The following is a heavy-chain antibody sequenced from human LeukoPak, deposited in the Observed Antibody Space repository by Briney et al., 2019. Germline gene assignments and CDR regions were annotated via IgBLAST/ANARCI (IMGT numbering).Heavy chain of an antibody. J-gene: IGHJ4*02. CDR3: AKGYGGSGWYAVSDY. D-gene: IGHD6-19*01. Sequence: GGSLRLSCAASGFTFSSYAMSWVRQAPGKGLEWVSIISGSGGTTYYADSVKGRFTISRDNSKNTLYLQMNSLRAEDTAVYYCAKGYGGSGWYAVSDYWGQGTLVTVSS. CDR1: GFTFSSYA. V-gene: IGHV3-23*01. CDR2: ISGSGGTT.